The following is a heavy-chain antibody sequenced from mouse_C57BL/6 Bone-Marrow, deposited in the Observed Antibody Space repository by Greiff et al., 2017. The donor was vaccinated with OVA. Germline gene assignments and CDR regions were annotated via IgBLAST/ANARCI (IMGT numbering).Heavy chain of an antibody. CDR2: IDPSDSYT. CDR1: GYTFTSYW. V-gene: IGHV1-50*01. CDR3: AKERVYEERYAMDY. J-gene: IGHJ4*01. Sequence: QVQLQQPGAELVKPGASVKLSCKASGYTFTSYWMQWVKQRPGQGLEWIGEIDPSDSYTNYNQKFKGKATLTVDTSSSTAYMQLSSLTSEDSAVYDCAKERVYEERYAMDYWGQGTSVTVSS. D-gene: IGHD1-1*01.